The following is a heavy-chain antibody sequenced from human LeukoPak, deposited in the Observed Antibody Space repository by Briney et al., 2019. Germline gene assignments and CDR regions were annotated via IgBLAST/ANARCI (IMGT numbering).Heavy chain of an antibody. CDR2: IYYSGST. V-gene: IGHV4-31*03. CDR3: ARDSGSGYYHPFDY. CDR1: GGSISSGGYY. D-gene: IGHD3-22*01. Sequence: SQTLSLTCTVSGGSISSGGYYWSWTRQHPGKGLEWIGYIYYSGSTYYNPSLKSRVTISVDTSKNQFSLKLSSVTAADTAVYYCARDSGSGYYHPFDYWGQGTLVTVSS. J-gene: IGHJ4*02.